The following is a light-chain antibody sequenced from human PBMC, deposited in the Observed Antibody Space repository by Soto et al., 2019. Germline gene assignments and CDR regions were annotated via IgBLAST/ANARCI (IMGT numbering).Light chain of an antibody. CDR3: CSYAGTSPFYV. Sequence: QSALTQPASVSGSPGQSITISCTGTSSDVGSYDLVSWYQQHPGRAPKLVIYEVSKRPSGVSSRSSGSKSGNTASLTISGLQAEDEADYHCCSYAGTSPFYVFGPGTKVTVL. J-gene: IGLJ1*01. CDR1: SSDVGSYDL. V-gene: IGLV2-23*02. CDR2: EVS.